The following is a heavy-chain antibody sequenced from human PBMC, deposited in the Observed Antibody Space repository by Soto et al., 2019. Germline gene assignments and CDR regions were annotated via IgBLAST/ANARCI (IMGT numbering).Heavy chain of an antibody. CDR3: AKEGSSGWSLDY. CDR1: GFTFSTYA. Sequence: VQLLESGGGVVQPGGSLRLSCAASGFTFSTYAMNWVRQAPGKGLEWVAGISGSGDSTYYADSVKGRFTVSRDNSKKTLHRQVNSVRAEDTAVFYCAKEGSSGWSLDYWGQGTLVTVSS. V-gene: IGHV3-23*01. CDR2: ISGSGDST. D-gene: IGHD6-19*01. J-gene: IGHJ4*02.